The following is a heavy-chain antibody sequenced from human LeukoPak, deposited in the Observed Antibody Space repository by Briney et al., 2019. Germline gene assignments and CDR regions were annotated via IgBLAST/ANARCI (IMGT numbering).Heavy chain of an antibody. CDR3: ARGLGYYDFWSGYGPFDY. CDR1: GGSFSGYY. D-gene: IGHD3-3*01. Sequence: SESLSLTCAVYGGSFSGYYWSWISQPPGKGLEWIGEINHRGSTNYNPSLKSRVTISVDTSKNQFSLKLSSVSAADTAVYYCARGLGYYDFWSGYGPFDYWGQGTLVTVSS. J-gene: IGHJ4*02. V-gene: IGHV4-34*01. CDR2: INHRGST.